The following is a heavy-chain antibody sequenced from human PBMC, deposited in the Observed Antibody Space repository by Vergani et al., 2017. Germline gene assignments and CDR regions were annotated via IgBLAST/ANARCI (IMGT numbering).Heavy chain of an antibody. CDR1: GFTFIMHA. CDR3: AKFGRSEGAGTFGAFDI. CDR2: LSASDRRT. Sequence: EVQLLESGGDLVQPGGSLRLSCAASGFTFIMHAMSWVRQAPGKGLEWVSTLSASDRRTHYADSVKGRFTISRDISKNTLFLHMNSLRPEDTAVYYCAKFGRSEGAGTFGAFDIWGQGTMVTVSS. J-gene: IGHJ3*02. V-gene: IGHV3-23*01. D-gene: IGHD6-19*01.